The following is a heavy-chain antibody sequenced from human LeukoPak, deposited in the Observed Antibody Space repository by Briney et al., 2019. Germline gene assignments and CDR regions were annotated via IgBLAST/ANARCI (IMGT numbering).Heavy chain of an antibody. Sequence: AYNGNTNYAQKLQGRVTMTTDTSTSTAYMELRSLRSDDTAVYYCARVYDFWSGYRHFDYWGQGTLVTVSS. CDR3: ARVYDFWSGYRHFDY. D-gene: IGHD3-3*01. CDR2: AYNGNT. J-gene: IGHJ4*02. V-gene: IGHV1-18*01.